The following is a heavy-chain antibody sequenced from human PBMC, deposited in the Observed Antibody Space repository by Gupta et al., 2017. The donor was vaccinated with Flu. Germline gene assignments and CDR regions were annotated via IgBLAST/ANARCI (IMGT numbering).Heavy chain of an antibody. J-gene: IGHJ4*02. D-gene: IGHD3-16*01. CDR2: VYLNGDT. Sequence: QVQLQESGPGLVKPSQTLSLSCTVSAGSLNSGGYFWSWIRQLPGKGLEGIGYVYLNGDTYSNPSLQSRVSISVDRSKNQFSLEVGSVTAADTAGYFCARRGAYFFDFWGQGTLVTVSS. V-gene: IGHV4-31*03. CDR1: AGSLNSGGYF. CDR3: ARRGAYFFDF.